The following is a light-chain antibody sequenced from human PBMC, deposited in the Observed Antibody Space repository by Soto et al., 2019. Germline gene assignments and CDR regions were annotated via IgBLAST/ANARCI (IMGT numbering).Light chain of an antibody. V-gene: IGLV1-47*01. Sequence: QSVLTQPPSASGTPGQRVTISCSGSSSNIGSNYVYWYQQLPGTAPKLLIYRNNQRASGVPDRFSGSKSGTSASLAISGLRSEDGGDYYCGAWDDRLSGWVFGGVTKLPVL. CDR1: SSNIGSNY. CDR2: RNN. CDR3: GAWDDRLSGWV. J-gene: IGLJ3*02.